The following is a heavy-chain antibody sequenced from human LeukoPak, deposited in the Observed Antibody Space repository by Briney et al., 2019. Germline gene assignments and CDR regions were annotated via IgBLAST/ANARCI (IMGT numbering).Heavy chain of an antibody. CDR2: IRYDGSNK. D-gene: IGHD3-16*02. CDR1: GFTFSSYG. J-gene: IGHJ3*02. V-gene: IGHV3-30*02. Sequence: GGSLRLSCAASGFTFSSYGMHWVRQAPGKGLEWVAFIRYDGSNKYYADSVKGRFTISRDNSKNTLYLQMNSLRAEDTAVYYCAKVERPYDYVWGSYRNDAFDIWGQGTMVTVSS. CDR3: AKVERPYDYVWGSYRNDAFDI.